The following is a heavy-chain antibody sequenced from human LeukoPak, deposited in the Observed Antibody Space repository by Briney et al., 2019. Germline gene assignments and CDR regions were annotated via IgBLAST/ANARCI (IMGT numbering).Heavy chain of an antibody. CDR1: GGSISSSSYY. CDR2: IYYSGST. Sequence: SETLSLTCTVSGGSISSSSYYWGWIRQPPGKGLEWIGSIYYSGSTYYNPSLKSRVTISVDTSKNQFSLKLSSVTAVDTAVYYCARDYSNYTYYYYYYYMDVWGKGTTVTVSS. D-gene: IGHD4-11*01. V-gene: IGHV4-39*02. CDR3: ARDYSNYTYYYYYYYMDV. J-gene: IGHJ6*03.